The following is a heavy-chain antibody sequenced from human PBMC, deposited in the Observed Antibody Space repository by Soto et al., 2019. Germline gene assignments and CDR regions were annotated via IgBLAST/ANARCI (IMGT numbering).Heavy chain of an antibody. D-gene: IGHD3-22*01. Sequence: SETLSLTCTVSGGSIGNYDCSWIRQPPGKGLEWIGYIHYSGSTWYNPSLKSRVTISVDKSRNQFSLKLSSVTAADTAVYFCAKNLYGYSVNPDILGQGTMVTFSS. CDR3: AKNLYGYSVNPDI. V-gene: IGHV4-59*01. J-gene: IGHJ3*02. CDR2: IHYSGST. CDR1: GGSIGNYD.